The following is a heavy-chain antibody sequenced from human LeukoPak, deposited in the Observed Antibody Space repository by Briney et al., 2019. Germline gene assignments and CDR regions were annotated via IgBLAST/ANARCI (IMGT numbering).Heavy chain of an antibody. CDR1: GFRFSSFG. CDR2: ISNYFGVT. D-gene: IGHD4-11*01. V-gene: IGHV1-18*04. Sequence: ASVKVSCKASGFRFSSFGVSWVRQAPGQGLEWMGWISNYFGVTHYAEKFEDRVTMAVDTSTTTVYMELRSLKYDDTAIYYCARDSDYSGNGNGDWFDPWGQGTVVIVSS. CDR3: ARDSDYSGNGNGDWFDP. J-gene: IGHJ5*02.